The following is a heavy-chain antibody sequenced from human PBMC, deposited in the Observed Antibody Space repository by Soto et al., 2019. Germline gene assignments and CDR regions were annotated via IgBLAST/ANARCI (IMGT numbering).Heavy chain of an antibody. V-gene: IGHV3-53*01. J-gene: IGHJ6*02. CDR2: LYGGDNP. D-gene: IGHD6-13*01. CDR1: GLTVSSNY. Sequence: EVQLVESGGGLIQPGGSLRLSCAASGLTVSSNYMNWVRQAPGKGLEWVSALYGGDNPEYADSVKGRFTISRDNSRNTLYLQMNSLRADDTAVYYCAKRQQLVRYYYGLAVWGQGTTVTVSS. CDR3: AKRQQLVRYYYGLAV.